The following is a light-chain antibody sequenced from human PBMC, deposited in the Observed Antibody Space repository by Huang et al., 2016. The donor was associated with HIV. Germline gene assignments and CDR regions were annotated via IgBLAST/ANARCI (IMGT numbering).Light chain of an antibody. J-gene: IGKJ1*01. Sequence: EVVMTPSPAILSVSPGERATLSCRASQSVTSNLAWYQQKPGQAPRLLIYSASTRATGIPARFSGSGSGTEFTLTISSLQSEDFAVYYCQHYNNWPWWTFGQGTKVEIK. CDR1: QSVTSN. CDR3: QHYNNWPWWT. V-gene: IGKV3-15*01. CDR2: SAS.